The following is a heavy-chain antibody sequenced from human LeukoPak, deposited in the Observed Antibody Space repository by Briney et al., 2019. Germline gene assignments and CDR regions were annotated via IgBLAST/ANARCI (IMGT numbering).Heavy chain of an antibody. D-gene: IGHD4-17*01. J-gene: IGHJ4*02. CDR1: GFTFDDYG. V-gene: IGHV3-20*04. CDR3: ARDPVTTD. Sequence: PGGSLRLSCAASGFTFDDYGMSWVRQAPGQGLEWVSGTNWNGGTTDYADSVKGRFTISRDNAKNSLFLQMNSLRAEDTAFYYCARDPVTTDWGQGTLVTVSS. CDR2: TNWNGGTT.